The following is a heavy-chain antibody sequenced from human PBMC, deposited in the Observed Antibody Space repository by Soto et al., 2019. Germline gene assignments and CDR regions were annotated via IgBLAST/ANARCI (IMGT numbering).Heavy chain of an antibody. CDR1: GDTISSGGYS. J-gene: IGHJ4*02. CDR2: IYHSGGT. Sequence: TSETLSLTCDVSGDTISSGGYSWSWIRQPPGKGLEWIGYIYHSGGTYYNPSLKSRVTISVDRSKNQFSLKLSSVTAADTAVYYCARGQVVAAQHWGQGTLVTVSS. V-gene: IGHV4-30-2*01. D-gene: IGHD2-15*01. CDR3: ARGQVVAAQH.